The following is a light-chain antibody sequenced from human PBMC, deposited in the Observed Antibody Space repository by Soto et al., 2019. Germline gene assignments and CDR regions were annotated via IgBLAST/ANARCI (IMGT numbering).Light chain of an antibody. Sequence: EIVLTQSPATLSLSPGDGATLSCRASQSINNYLAWYKQKPGQAPRLLIYDASKRATGVPARFSGTGSGTNFTLPVSSLESEDFAVYYCEQSKAWQAFGQGTKVE. CDR3: EQSKAWQA. CDR2: DAS. V-gene: IGKV3-11*01. CDR1: QSINNY. J-gene: IGKJ1*01.